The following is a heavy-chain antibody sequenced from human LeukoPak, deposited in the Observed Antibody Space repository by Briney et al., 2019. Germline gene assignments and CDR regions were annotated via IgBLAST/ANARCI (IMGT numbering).Heavy chain of an antibody. Sequence: TGGSLRLSCAASGFTFSDYYMSWIRQAPGKGLEWVSYISSSGSTIYYADSVKGRFTISKNNAKNSLYLQMNSLRAEDTAVYYCARAPVAGIDYWGQGTLVTVSS. J-gene: IGHJ4*02. D-gene: IGHD6-19*01. CDR3: ARAPVAGIDY. CDR1: GFTFSDYY. V-gene: IGHV3-11*01. CDR2: ISSSGSTI.